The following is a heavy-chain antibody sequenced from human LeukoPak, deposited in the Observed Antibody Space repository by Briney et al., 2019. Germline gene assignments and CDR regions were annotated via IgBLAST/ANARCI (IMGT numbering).Heavy chain of an antibody. CDR1: GFTVSSNH. J-gene: IGHJ6*02. Sequence: GGSLRLSCAASGFTVSSNHMSWVRQAPGKGLEWVSVIYSGGSTYYADSVKGRFTISRDNSKNTLYLQMNSLRAEDTAVYYCARGSSSSFYYYGMDVWGQGTTVTVSS. CDR2: IYSGGST. CDR3: ARGSSSSFYYYGMDV. V-gene: IGHV3-53*01. D-gene: IGHD6-6*01.